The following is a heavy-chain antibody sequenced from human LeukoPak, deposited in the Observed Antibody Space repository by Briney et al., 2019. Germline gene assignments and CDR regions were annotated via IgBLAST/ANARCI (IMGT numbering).Heavy chain of an antibody. CDR2: ISAYNGNT. CDR3: VLYQLLEYGMDV. J-gene: IGHJ6*02. D-gene: IGHD2-2*01. V-gene: IGHV1-18*01. Sequence: GESLKISCKASGYTFTSYGISWVRQAPGQGLEWMGWISAYNGNTNYAQKLQGRVTMTTDTSTSTAYMELRSLRSDDTAVYYCVLYQLLEYGMDVWGQGTTVTVSS. CDR1: GYTFTSYG.